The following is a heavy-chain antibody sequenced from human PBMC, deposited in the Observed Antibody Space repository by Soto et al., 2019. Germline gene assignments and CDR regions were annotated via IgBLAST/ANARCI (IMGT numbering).Heavy chain of an antibody. V-gene: IGHV4-39*01. CDR2: IYYSGST. D-gene: IGHD3-10*01. CDR1: GGSISSSSYY. CDR3: ATPWFGDWDY. Sequence: QLQLQESGPGLVKPSETLSLTCTVSGGSISSSSYYWGWIRQPPGKGLEWIGSIYYSGSTHYNPSLKSRVTISVDTSKNQFSLKLSSVNAADTAVYYCATPWFGDWDYWGQGTLVTVSS. J-gene: IGHJ4*02.